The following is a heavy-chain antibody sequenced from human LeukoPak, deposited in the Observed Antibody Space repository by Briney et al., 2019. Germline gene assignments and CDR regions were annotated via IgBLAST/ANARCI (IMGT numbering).Heavy chain of an antibody. J-gene: IGHJ2*01. Sequence: SETLSLTCAVYGGSFSGYYWSWIRQPPGKGLEWIGEINHSGSTNYNPSLKSRVTISVDTSKNQFSLKLSSVTAADTAVYYCARLRAPPYWYFDLWGRGTLVTVSS. V-gene: IGHV4-34*01. CDR1: GGSFSGYY. CDR3: ARLRAPPYWYFDL. D-gene: IGHD2-15*01. CDR2: INHSGST.